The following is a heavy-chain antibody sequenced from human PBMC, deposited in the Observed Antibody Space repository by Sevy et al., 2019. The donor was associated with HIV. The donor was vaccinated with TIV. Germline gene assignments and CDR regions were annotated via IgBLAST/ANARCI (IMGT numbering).Heavy chain of an antibody. V-gene: IGHV1-69*13. J-gene: IGHJ3*02. CDR1: GGTFSSYA. CDR3: ARQREYGSGSYDAFDI. Sequence: ASMKVSCKASGGTFSSYAISWVRQAPGQGLEWMGGIIPIFGTANYAQKFQGRVTITADESTSTAYMELSSLRSEDTAVYYCARQREYGSGSYDAFDIWGQGTMVTVSS. CDR2: IIPIFGTA. D-gene: IGHD3-10*01.